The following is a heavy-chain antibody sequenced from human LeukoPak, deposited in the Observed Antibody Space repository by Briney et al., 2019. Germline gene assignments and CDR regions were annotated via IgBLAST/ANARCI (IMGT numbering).Heavy chain of an antibody. CDR3: ARDSAPVDYGAGRDYMDV. D-gene: IGHD3-10*01. CDR2: IILIFSPA. V-gene: IGHV1-69*05. J-gene: IGHJ6*03. CDR1: GGTFSSYA. Sequence: PGSSLKFSWKASGGTFSSYAISWVRQAPGQGLKWFRGIILIFSPASYAQKFQGRFTITTDESTSTAYMELSSLRPEDTAVYYCARDSAPVDYGAGRDYMDVWGKGTTVTVSS.